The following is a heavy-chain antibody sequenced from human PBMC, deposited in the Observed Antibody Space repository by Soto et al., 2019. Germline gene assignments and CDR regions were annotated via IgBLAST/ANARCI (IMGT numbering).Heavy chain of an antibody. J-gene: IGHJ6*02. CDR3: VRDIVVAPGAFNYGMDV. V-gene: IGHV1-69*06. Sequence: SVKVSCKASGGTFSTHGISWVRQAPGQGLEWMGGIIPIFGTTNYAHEFQGRVTITADKSTSTAYMELSSLRSEDTAVYYCVRDIVVAPGAFNYGMDVWGQGSMVTVSS. CDR1: GGTFSTHG. D-gene: IGHD2-2*01. CDR2: IIPIFGTT.